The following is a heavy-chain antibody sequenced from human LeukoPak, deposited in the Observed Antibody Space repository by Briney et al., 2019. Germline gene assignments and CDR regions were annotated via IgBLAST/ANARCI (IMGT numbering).Heavy chain of an antibody. CDR1: GFTFSTHA. CDR2: ISGSGANT. CDR3: AKEGAGYTNPYYFDY. Sequence: GGSLRLPCAASGFTFSTHAMSWVRQAPGKGLEWVSTISGSGANTYYADSVRGRFTISRDNSKNTLYLHMNSLRAEDTAVYYCAKEGAGYTNPYYFDYWGQGTLVTVSS. J-gene: IGHJ4*02. D-gene: IGHD3-16*02. V-gene: IGHV3-23*01.